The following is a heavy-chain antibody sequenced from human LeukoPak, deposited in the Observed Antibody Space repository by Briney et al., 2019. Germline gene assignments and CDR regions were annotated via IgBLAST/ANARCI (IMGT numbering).Heavy chain of an antibody. D-gene: IGHD3-10*01. V-gene: IGHV3-21*01. J-gene: IGHJ4*02. CDR1: GFTFSSYS. CDR2: ISSSSSYI. CDR3: ARLYGSGSYYIPSFDY. Sequence: GGSLRLSCAASGFTFSSYSMNWVRQAPGKGLEWVSSISSSSSYIYYADSVKGRFTISRDNAKNSLYLQMNSLRAEDTAVYYCARLYGSGSYYIPSFDYWGQGTLATVSS.